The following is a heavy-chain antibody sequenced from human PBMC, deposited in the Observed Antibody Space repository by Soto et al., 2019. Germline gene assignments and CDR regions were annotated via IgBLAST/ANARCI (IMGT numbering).Heavy chain of an antibody. CDR2: ISYDGSSK. J-gene: IGHJ6*02. D-gene: IGHD2-15*01. CDR3: ARGDCSGGSCYWTYGMDV. V-gene: IGHV3-30*04. Sequence: GGSLRLSCAASGFTFSSYAMHWVRQAPGKGLEWVAVISYDGSSKYYTDSVKGRFSISRDNSKNTLYLQLNTLRPEDTAVYYCARGDCSGGSCYWTYGMDVWGQGTTVTVSS. CDR1: GFTFSSYA.